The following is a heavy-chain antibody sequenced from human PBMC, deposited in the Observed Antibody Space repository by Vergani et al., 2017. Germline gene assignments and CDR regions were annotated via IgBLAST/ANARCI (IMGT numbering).Heavy chain of an antibody. V-gene: IGHV3-30*03. J-gene: IGHJ1*01. Sequence: QVHLVESGGGVVQPGRSLRLSCVVSGFTSSYYGMHWVRQAPGKGLEWVAVISYDGKQKYYADSVKGRFTISIDNSKSTLYLQMNSVRTEDTAGYYCATESCGTPGCHIGYLREWGQGTLVTVSS. CDR1: GFTSSYYG. CDR3: ATESCGTPGCHIGYLRE. D-gene: IGHD1-1*01. CDR2: ISYDGKQK.